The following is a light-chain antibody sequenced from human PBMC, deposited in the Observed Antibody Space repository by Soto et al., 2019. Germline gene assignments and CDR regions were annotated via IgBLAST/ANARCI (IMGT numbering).Light chain of an antibody. V-gene: IGLV6-57*04. CDR1: SVSIASNH. J-gene: IGLJ3*02. CDR2: EDK. CDR3: HSFDSTTWV. Sequence: NFMLTQSHSVSESPGKTVTISCTRSSVSIASNHVQWYQQRPGSAPIIVIYEDKQRPSGVPDRFSASIDISSNSAYLTISRLQTEDDADDYSHSFDSTTWVFGGGPTLTVL.